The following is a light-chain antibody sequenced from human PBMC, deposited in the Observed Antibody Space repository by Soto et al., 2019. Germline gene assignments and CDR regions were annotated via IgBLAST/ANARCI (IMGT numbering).Light chain of an antibody. Sequence: QSVLTQPPSASRSPGQSVTISCAGSGSDIAVYDFVSWYQQHPGTAPKLIIYEVTKRPSGVPDRFSGSKSASTASLTVSGLQAEDEADYYCSSYAGSNTVVFGGGTKLTVL. CDR1: GSDIAVYDF. V-gene: IGLV2-8*02. J-gene: IGLJ2*01. CDR3: SSYAGSNTVV. CDR2: EVT.